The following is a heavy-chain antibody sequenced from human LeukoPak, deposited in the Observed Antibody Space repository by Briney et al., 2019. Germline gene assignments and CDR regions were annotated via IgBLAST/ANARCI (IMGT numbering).Heavy chain of an antibody. V-gene: IGHV3-30-3*01. D-gene: IGHD6-13*01. CDR3: ARGRAGIAAAGFDY. Sequence: GGSLTPSCATSAFTFSMSAMHWVRLAPGKGLDWVAVISFDGGNKFYADSVKGRFSISRHNSKNTLYLQMNSLGLDNTAVYFCARGRAGIAAAGFDYWGQGTLVTVSS. J-gene: IGHJ4*02. CDR1: AFTFSMSA. CDR2: ISFDGGNK.